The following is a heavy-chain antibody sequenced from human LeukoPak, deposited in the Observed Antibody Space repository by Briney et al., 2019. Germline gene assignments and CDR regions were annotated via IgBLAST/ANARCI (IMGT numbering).Heavy chain of an antibody. CDR1: GFTFDDYA. CDR3: AKAGAYDSSGSFDY. CDR2: ISWNSGSI. D-gene: IGHD3-22*01. J-gene: IGHJ4*02. V-gene: IGHV3-9*01. Sequence: GRSLRLSCAASGFTFDDYAMHWVRQAPGKGLEWVSGISWNSGSIDYADSVKGRFTISRDNAKNSLYLQMNSLRAEDTALYYCAKAGAYDSSGSFDYWGQGTLVTVSS.